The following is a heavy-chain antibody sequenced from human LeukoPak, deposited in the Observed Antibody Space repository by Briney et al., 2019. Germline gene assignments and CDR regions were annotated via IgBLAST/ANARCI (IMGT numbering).Heavy chain of an antibody. CDR3: ARQEWNYYDSSGYNAFDI. CDR2: IYPGDSDT. J-gene: IGHJ3*02. Sequence: GESLKISCKGSGYSFTSYWIGWVRQMPGKGLEWMGIIYPGDSDTSYSPSFQGQVTISADKSISTAYLQWSSLKASDTAMYYCARQEWNYYDSSGYNAFDIWGQGTMVTVSS. CDR1: GYSFTSYW. D-gene: IGHD3-22*01. V-gene: IGHV5-51*01.